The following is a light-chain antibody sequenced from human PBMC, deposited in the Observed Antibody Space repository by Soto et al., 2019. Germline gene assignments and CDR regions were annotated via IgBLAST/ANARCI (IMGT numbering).Light chain of an antibody. CDR2: EAS. V-gene: IGKV1-5*03. CDR3: QQYNSYPLT. Sequence: DIQMTQSPSTLSASVGDRVAITCRASQSISNWLAWYQQKPGKAPKLLIHEASTLESGVPSRFSRSGSGTEFTLIISSLQPDDFATYYCQQYNSYPLTCGGGTKVEIK. CDR1: QSISNW. J-gene: IGKJ4*01.